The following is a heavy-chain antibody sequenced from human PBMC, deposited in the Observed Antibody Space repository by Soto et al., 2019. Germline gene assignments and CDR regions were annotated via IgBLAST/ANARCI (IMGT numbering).Heavy chain of an antibody. J-gene: IGHJ4*02. Sequence: ETLSLTCTVSGGSISSGDYYWSWVRQPPGKGLEWVSGINWGGGNTGYADSVKGRFTISRDNAKNSLYLQMNSLRAEDTALYYCARDTFGGDLIWLPRDYWGQGTLVTVS. CDR2: INWGGGNT. V-gene: IGHV3-20*04. CDR1: GGSISSGDYY. CDR3: ARDTFGGDLIWLPRDY. D-gene: IGHD3-10*01.